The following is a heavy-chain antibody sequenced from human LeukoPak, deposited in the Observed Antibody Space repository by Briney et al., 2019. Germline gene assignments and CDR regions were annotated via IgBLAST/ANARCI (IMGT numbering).Heavy chain of an antibody. D-gene: IGHD6-19*01. J-gene: IGHJ4*02. V-gene: IGHV3-23*01. CDR2: ISGSGGST. Sequence: PGGSLRLSCAASGFTFSSYAMSWVRQAPGKGLEWDSAISGSGGSTYYADSVKGRFTISRDDSKNTLYLQMNSLRAEDTAIYYCAQQWLVLGAFDFWGQGTLVTVSS. CDR1: GFTFSSYA. CDR3: AQQWLVLGAFDF.